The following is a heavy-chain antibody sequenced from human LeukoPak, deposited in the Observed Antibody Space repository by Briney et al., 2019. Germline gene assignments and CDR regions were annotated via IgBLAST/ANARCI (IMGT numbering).Heavy chain of an antibody. CDR2: ISSSGDTI. V-gene: IGHV3-48*03. CDR3: AREASSGCLDY. Sequence: GGSLRLSCAAPGFXFSSYEMNWVRQAPGKGLEWLSYISSSGDTIYYADSVKGRFTISRDNSKNTLYLQMNSLRAEDTAVYYCAREASSGCLDYWGQGTLVTVSS. J-gene: IGHJ4*02. CDR1: GFXFSSYE. D-gene: IGHD6-19*01.